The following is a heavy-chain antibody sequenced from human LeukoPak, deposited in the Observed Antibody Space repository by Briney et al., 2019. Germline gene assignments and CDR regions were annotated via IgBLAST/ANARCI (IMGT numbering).Heavy chain of an antibody. CDR2: ISSSSSYI. J-gene: IGHJ4*02. CDR3: ARDYGSGSYLDY. V-gene: IGHV3-21*01. D-gene: IGHD3-10*01. CDR1: GFTFSSYS. Sequence: GGSLRLSCAASGFTFSSYSMNWVRQAPVKGLEWVSSISSSSSYIYYADSVKGRFTISRDNAKNSLYLQMNSLRAEDTAVYYCARDYGSGSYLDYWGQGTLVTVSS.